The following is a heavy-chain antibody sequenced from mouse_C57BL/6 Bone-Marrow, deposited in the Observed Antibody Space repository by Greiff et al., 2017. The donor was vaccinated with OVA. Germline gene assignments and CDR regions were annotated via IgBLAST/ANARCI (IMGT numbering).Heavy chain of an antibody. J-gene: IGHJ2*01. CDR3: ARDWDDFDY. CDR2: IDPSDSYT. CDR1: GYTFTSYW. V-gene: IGHV1-50*01. D-gene: IGHD4-1*01. Sequence: VQLQQPGAELVKPGASVKLSCKASGYTFTSYWMQWVKQRPGQGLEWIGEIDPSDSYTNYNQKFKGKATLTVDTSSSTAYMQLSSLTSEDSAVYYCARDWDDFDYWGQGTTLTGSS.